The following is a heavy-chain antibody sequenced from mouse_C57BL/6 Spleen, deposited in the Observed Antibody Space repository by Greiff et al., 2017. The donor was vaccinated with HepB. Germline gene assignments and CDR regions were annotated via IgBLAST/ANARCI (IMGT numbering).Heavy chain of an antibody. CDR2: INPSNGGT. J-gene: IGHJ3*01. V-gene: IGHV1-53*01. CDR3: ARDVYGLPPFAY. Sequence: QVQLQQSGTELVKPGASVKLSCKASGYTFTSYWMHWVKQRPGQGLEWIGNINPSNGGTNYTEKLKSKATLSVDKSSSTAYMQLSSLTSEDTAVYYCARDVYGLPPFAYWGQGTLVTVSA. CDR1: GYTFTSYW. D-gene: IGHD2-10*02.